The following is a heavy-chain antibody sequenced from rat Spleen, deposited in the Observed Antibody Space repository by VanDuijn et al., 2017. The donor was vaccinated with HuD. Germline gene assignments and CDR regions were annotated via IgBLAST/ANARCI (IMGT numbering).Heavy chain of an antibody. J-gene: IGHJ2*01. D-gene: IGHD1-2*01. CDR2: ISSGGST. V-gene: IGHV2S12*01. Sequence: QVQLKESGPGLVQPSQTLSLTCTVSGFSLTSNGVSWVRQPPGKGLEWIAAISSGGSTYYNSALKSRLSISRDTSKSQVFLKMNSLQTEDTATYYCAREWGAGFDYWGQGVMVTVSS. CDR1: GFSLTSNG. CDR3: AREWGAGFDY.